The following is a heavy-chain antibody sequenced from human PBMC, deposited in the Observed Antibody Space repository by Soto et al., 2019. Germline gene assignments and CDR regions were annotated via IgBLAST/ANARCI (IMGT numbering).Heavy chain of an antibody. D-gene: IGHD3-10*01. V-gene: IGHV3-53*01. CDR1: GFTVSSNY. CDR2: IYSGGST. CDR3: ARDRAVNYYYYGMDV. J-gene: IGHJ6*02. Sequence: GGSLRLSCAASGFTVSSNYMSWVRQAPGKGLEWVSVIYSGGSTYYADSVKGRFTISRDNSKNTLYLQMYSLIAEDTAVYYCARDRAVNYYYYGMDVWGQGTTVTVSS.